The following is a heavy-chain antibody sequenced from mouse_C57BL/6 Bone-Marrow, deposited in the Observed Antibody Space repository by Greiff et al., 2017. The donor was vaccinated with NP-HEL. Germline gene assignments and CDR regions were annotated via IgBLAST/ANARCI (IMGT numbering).Heavy chain of an antibody. CDR3: ARNDGYYHCAMDY. CDR1: GFSLSTSGMG. CDR2: IYWDDDK. V-gene: IGHV8-12*01. J-gene: IGHJ4*01. Sequence: QVTLKVSGPGILQSSQTLSLSCSFSGFSLSTSGMGVSWLRPPSGKGLEWLARIYWDDDKRSNPSLKSRPTISKDTSRNQVFLKITSVDTADTATYCCARNDGYYHCAMDYWGQGTSVTVSS. D-gene: IGHD2-3*01.